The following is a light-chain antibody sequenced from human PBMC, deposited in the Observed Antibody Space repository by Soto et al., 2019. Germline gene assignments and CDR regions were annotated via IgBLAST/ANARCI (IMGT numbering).Light chain of an antibody. CDR2: GAS. CDR1: QDIRKY. V-gene: IGKV1-33*01. J-gene: IGKJ3*01. Sequence: DIQMTQSPSSLSASVGDRVTITCQASQDIRKYLNWYQQKPGRAPKLLIYGASNLETGVPSRFSGRGYGTDFIFTISSLQPEHIVTYYCQQYDNLPPFTFGPGTRVAI. CDR3: QQYDNLPPFT.